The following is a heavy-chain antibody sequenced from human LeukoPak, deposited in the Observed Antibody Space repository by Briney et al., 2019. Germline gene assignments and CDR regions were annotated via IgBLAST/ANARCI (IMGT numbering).Heavy chain of an antibody. CDR1: GGSISSYY. V-gene: IGHV4-59*08. Sequence: SETLSLTCTVSGGSISSYYWSWIRQPPGKGLEWIGYIYYSGSTNYNPSLKSRVTISVDTSKNQFSLKLSSVTAADTAVYYCARYCSGGSCVGDWFDPWGQGTLVTVSS. CDR3: ARYCSGGSCVGDWFDP. CDR2: IYYSGST. D-gene: IGHD2-15*01. J-gene: IGHJ5*02.